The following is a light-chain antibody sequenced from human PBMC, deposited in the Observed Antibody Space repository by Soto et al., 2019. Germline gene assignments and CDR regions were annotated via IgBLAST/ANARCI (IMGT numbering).Light chain of an antibody. CDR2: EVS. CDR3: SSYTSSSTWL. J-gene: IGLJ3*02. V-gene: IGLV2-14*01. Sequence: QSALTQPASVSGSPGQSITISCTGTSSDVGGYNYVSWYQHHPGKAPKLMIYEVSNRPSGVSTRFSGSKSGNTASLTIPGLQAEDEADYYCSSYTSSSTWLFGGGTQLTVL. CDR1: SSDVGGYNY.